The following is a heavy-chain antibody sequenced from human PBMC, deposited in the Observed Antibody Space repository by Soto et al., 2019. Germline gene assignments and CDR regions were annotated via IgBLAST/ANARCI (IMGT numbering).Heavy chain of an antibody. D-gene: IGHD3-22*01. CDR2: ICNSGST. CDR3: PGGKSIVGGTRRLMDV. J-gene: IGHJ6*03. CDR1: GGSIRSYC. V-gene: IGHV4-4*08. Sequence: QVQLQESGPGLLKPSETLSLTCTVSGGSIRSYCWTWIRQPPGEGLEWIGCICNSGSTNYNPSLKSRVTIYVDTQMNQYYLQLSTVTFADTAVYYWPGGKSIVGGTRRLMDVWSKGTTVTVSS.